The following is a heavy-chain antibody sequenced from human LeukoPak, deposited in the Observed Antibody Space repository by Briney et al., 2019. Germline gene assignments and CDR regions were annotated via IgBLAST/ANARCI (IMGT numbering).Heavy chain of an antibody. J-gene: IGHJ4*02. D-gene: IGHD3-10*01. V-gene: IGHV3-23*01. CDR3: ANYHGGSFDY. CDR1: GFTFSSYA. Sequence: PGGSLRLSCAASGFTFSSYAMSWVRQAPGKGLEWVSAISGSGGSTYYADSVKGRFTISRDNSKNTLYLQMNSLRAEDTAVYSCANYHGGSFDYWGQGTLVTVSS. CDR2: ISGSGGST.